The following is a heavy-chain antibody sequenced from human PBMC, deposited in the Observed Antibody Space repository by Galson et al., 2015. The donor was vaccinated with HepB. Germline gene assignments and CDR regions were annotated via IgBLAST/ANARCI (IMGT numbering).Heavy chain of an antibody. J-gene: IGHJ3*02. V-gene: IGHV3-53*05. CDR3: ARSREMATRDDAFDI. CDR2: IYSGGRT. Sequence: SLRLSCAASGFTVSSNYVTWVRQAPGKGLEWVSIIYSGGRTYYADSVKGRFTISRDNPKNTVYLQMNSLRTEDTAVYYCARSREMATRDDAFDIWGQGTMVTVSS. D-gene: IGHD5-24*01. CDR1: GFTVSSNY.